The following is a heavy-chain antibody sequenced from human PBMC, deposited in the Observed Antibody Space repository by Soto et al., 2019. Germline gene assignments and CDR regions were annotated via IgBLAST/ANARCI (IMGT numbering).Heavy chain of an antibody. V-gene: IGHV3-23*01. CDR2: ISGSGGST. D-gene: IGHD2-2*01. J-gene: IGHJ3*02. Sequence: EVQLLESGGGLVQPGGSLRLSCAASGFTFSSYAMSWVRQAPGKGLEWVSAISGSGGSTYYADSVKGRFTISRDNSKNTLYLQMNSLRAEDTAVYDCAKDGDIVVVPAAGGGAFDIWGQGTMVTVSS. CDR1: GFTFSSYA. CDR3: AKDGDIVVVPAAGGGAFDI.